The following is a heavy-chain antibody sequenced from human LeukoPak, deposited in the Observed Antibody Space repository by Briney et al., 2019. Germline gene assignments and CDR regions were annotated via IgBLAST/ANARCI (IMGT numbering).Heavy chain of an antibody. CDR1: GGTFSSYA. Sequence: SVKVSCKASGGTFSSYAISWVRQAPGQGLEWMGGIIPIFGTANYAQKFQGRVTITADESTSTAYMELSSLRSEDTAVYYCARGIDCSSTSCYGQDGYWGQGTLVTVSS. D-gene: IGHD2-2*01. CDR2: IIPIFGTA. V-gene: IGHV1-69*01. CDR3: ARGIDCSSTSCYGQDGY. J-gene: IGHJ4*02.